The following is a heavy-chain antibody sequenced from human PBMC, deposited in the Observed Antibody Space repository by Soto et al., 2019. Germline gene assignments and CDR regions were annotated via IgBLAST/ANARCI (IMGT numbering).Heavy chain of an antibody. Sequence: QMQLQESGPGLVSPSQTLSLTCTVSGGSISSAGDYYRWSWIRQHPGKGLEWIGYIYDSGSPYYHPSLESRFTVSVDTTKNQFSLKLNALTAADTAVYYCARVRENYFDSGGQGSLVTVSS. J-gene: IGHJ4*02. V-gene: IGHV4-31*03. CDR3: ARVRENYFDS. CDR1: GGSISSAGDYYR. CDR2: IYDSGSP.